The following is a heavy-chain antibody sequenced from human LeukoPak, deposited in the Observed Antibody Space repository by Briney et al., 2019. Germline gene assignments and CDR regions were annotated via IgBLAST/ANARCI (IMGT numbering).Heavy chain of an antibody. D-gene: IGHD1-7*01. J-gene: IGHJ4*02. CDR1: GGTFSSYA. V-gene: IGHV1-69*04. Sequence: SVKVSCKASGGTFSSYAISWVRQAPGQGLEWMGRIIPIFGIANYAQKFQGRVTITADKSTSTAYMELSSLRSEDTAVYYCARDSLMRYNWNYVSEFDYWGQGTLVTVSS. CDR2: IIPIFGIA. CDR3: ARDSLMRYNWNYVSEFDY.